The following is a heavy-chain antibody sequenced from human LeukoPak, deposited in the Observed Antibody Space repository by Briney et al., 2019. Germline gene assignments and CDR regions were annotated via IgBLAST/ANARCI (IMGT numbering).Heavy chain of an antibody. J-gene: IGHJ6*02. CDR3: ARDQYYILTGYCYGLDV. V-gene: IGHV4-39*07. CDR1: GGSISSSGYY. Sequence: SETLSLTCTVSGGSISSSGYYWGWIRQPPGKGLEWLGRIYYSGTTYYNPSLKSRVIISIDTSKNQFSLKLSSVTAADTAVYYCARDQYYILTGYCYGLDVWGQGTTVTVSS. CDR2: IYYSGTT. D-gene: IGHD3-9*01.